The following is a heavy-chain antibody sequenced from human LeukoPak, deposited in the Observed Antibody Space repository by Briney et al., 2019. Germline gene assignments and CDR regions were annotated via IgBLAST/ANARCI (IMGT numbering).Heavy chain of an antibody. CDR3: ARAFVVNWNDVQFFDY. J-gene: IGHJ4*02. Sequence: GESLQISCKGSGYSFTSYWIGWVRQMPGKGLEWMGIIYPGDSDTRYSPSFQGQVTISADKSISTAYLQWSSLKASDTAMYYCARAFVVNWNDVQFFDYWGQGTLVTVSS. D-gene: IGHD1-20*01. V-gene: IGHV5-51*01. CDR2: IYPGDSDT. CDR1: GYSFTSYW.